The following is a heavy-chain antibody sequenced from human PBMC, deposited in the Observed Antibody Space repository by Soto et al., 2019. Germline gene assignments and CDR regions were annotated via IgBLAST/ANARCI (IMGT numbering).Heavy chain of an antibody. Sequence: SETLSLTCTVSGGSVSSGSHYWSWIRQPPGKGLEWIGYIYYRGSTNYNPSLKSRVTISADTSKNQFSLKLSSVTAADTAVYYCARARGAATARDYWGQGTLVTVSS. J-gene: IGHJ4*02. CDR2: IYYRGST. CDR3: ARARGAATARDY. V-gene: IGHV4-61*01. D-gene: IGHD6-13*01. CDR1: GGSVSSGSHY.